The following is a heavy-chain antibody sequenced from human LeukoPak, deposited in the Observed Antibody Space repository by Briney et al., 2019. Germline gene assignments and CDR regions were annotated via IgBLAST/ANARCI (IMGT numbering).Heavy chain of an antibody. D-gene: IGHD4-17*01. J-gene: IGHJ4*02. V-gene: IGHV4-39*01. CDR3: ARQVGRLYGDYAEAFDY. CDR1: GGSIGSSSYY. CDR2: IYYSGST. Sequence: SETLSLTCTVSGGSIGSSSYYWGWIRQPPGKGLEWIGSIYYSGSTYYNPSLKSRVTISVDTSKNQFSLKLSSVTAADTAVYHCARQVGRLYGDYAEAFDYWGQGTLVTVSS.